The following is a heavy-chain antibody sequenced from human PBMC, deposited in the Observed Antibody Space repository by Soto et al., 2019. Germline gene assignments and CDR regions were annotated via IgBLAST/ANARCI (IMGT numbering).Heavy chain of an antibody. J-gene: IGHJ6*02. CDR3: AKDPVGGGRPLDYYYGMDA. V-gene: IGHV3-30*18. Sequence: GGSLRLPCAASGFTFSSYGMHWVRQAPGKGLEWVAVISYDGSNKYYADSVKGRFTISRDNSKNTLYLQMNSLRAEDTAVYYCAKDPVGGGRPLDYYYGMDAWGQGTTVTVSS. D-gene: IGHD2-15*01. CDR2: ISYDGSNK. CDR1: GFTFSSYG.